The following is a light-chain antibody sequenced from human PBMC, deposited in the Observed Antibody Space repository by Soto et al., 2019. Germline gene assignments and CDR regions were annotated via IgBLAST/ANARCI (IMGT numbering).Light chain of an antibody. Sequence: EIVLTQSPATLSLSPGERATLSCRASQSVFSYLAWYQQKPGQAPRLLIYDTSNRATGIPARFSGSGSGTDFTLTISSLEPEDFAVYYCQQYGSSPLTFGGGTRVEIK. CDR1: QSVFSY. J-gene: IGKJ4*01. CDR3: QQYGSSPLT. V-gene: IGKV3-11*01. CDR2: DTS.